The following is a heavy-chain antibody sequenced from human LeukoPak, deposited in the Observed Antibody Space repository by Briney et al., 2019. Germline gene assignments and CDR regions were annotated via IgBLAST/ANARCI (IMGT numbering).Heavy chain of an antibody. D-gene: IGHD4-17*01. V-gene: IGHV4-39*01. Sequence: KPSETLSPTCTVSGGSISSSSYYWGWIRQPPGKGLEWIGSIYYSGSTYYNPSLKSRVTISVDTSKNQFSLKLSSVTAADTAVYYCARSMTTVPFFDYWGQGTLVTVSS. J-gene: IGHJ4*02. CDR1: GGSISSSSYY. CDR3: ARSMTTVPFFDY. CDR2: IYYSGST.